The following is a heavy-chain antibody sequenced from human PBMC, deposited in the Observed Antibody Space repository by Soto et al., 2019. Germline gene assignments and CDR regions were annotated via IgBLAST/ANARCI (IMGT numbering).Heavy chain of an antibody. D-gene: IGHD6-13*01. V-gene: IGHV3-23*01. CDR3: ARGRGAAAYYYYYYMDV. CDR2: ISGSGGST. Sequence: TGGSRRLSCAASGFTFSSYAMSWVRQAPGKGLEWVSAISGSGGSTYYADSVKGRFTISRDNSKNTLYLQMNSLRAEDTAVYYCARGRGAAAYYYYYYMDVWGKGTTVTVSS. CDR1: GFTFSSYA. J-gene: IGHJ6*03.